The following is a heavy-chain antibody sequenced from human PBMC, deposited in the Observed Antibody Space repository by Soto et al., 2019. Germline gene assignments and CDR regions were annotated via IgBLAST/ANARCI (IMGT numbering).Heavy chain of an antibody. V-gene: IGHV1-18*01. D-gene: IGHD2-15*01. CDR3: ARAPRQYCSGGSCYSEGLHKNFDY. CDR2: ISAYNGNT. Sequence: ASVKVSCKASGYTFTSYGISWVRQAPGQGVEWMGWISAYNGNTNYAQKLQGRVTMTTDTSTSTAYMELRSLRSDDTAVYYCARAPRQYCSGGSCYSEGLHKNFDYWGQGTLVTVSS. J-gene: IGHJ4*02. CDR1: GYTFTSYG.